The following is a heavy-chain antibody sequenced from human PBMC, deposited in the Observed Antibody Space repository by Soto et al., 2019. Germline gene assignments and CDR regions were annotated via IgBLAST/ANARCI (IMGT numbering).Heavy chain of an antibody. J-gene: IGHJ5*02. CDR3: ARAPKTSYCSSTSCHLGFDP. D-gene: IGHD2-2*01. V-gene: IGHV4-31*03. Sequence: PSETLSLTCTVSGGSISSGGYYWSWIRRHPGKGLEWIGYIYYSGSTYYNPSLKSRVTISVDTSKNQFSLKLSSVTAADTAVYYCARAPKTSYCSSTSCHLGFDPWGQGTLVTVSS. CDR1: GGSISSGGYY. CDR2: IYYSGST.